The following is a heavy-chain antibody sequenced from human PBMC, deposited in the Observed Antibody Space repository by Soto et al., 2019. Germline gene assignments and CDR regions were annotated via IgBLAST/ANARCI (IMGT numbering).Heavy chain of an antibody. V-gene: IGHV5-51*01. Sequence: GESLKVSCKGSGYSFTSYWRGWVRQFPGEGLEWMGIIYPGDSDTRSSPSFQGQVTLSADKSIRTAYLQWSSLKASDTAMYYCARHGPLLEAAAGTPIPYWGQGTLVTVSS. D-gene: IGHD6-13*01. CDR2: IYPGDSDT. CDR1: GYSFTSYW. J-gene: IGHJ4*02. CDR3: ARHGPLLEAAAGTPIPY.